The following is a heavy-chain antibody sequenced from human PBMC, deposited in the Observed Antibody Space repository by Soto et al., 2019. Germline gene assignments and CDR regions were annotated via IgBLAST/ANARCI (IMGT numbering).Heavy chain of an antibody. CDR3: GKDSSPRGNSYDSRGYAFDY. J-gene: IGHJ4*02. CDR2: ISGSGGST. D-gene: IGHD3-22*01. V-gene: IGHV3-23*01. Sequence: GGSLRLSCAASGFTFSSYAMSWVRQAPGKGLEWVSAISGSGGSTYYADSVKGRFTISRDNSKNTLYLQMNSLRAEDTAVYYWGKDSSPRGNSYDSRGYAFDYWGQGPLVTVSS. CDR1: GFTFSSYA.